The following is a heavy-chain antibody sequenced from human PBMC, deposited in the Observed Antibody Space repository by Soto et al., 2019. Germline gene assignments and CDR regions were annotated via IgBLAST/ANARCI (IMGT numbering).Heavy chain of an antibody. J-gene: IGHJ6*02. V-gene: IGHV1-18*01. CDR3: ARDQGYYDKDMDV. CDR2: ISTYNGIT. D-gene: IGHD3-22*01. Sequence: ASVKVSCKASGYTFTRYGISWVRQAPGQGLEWMGWISTYNGITNYPQKLQGRVTMTTDTSTSTAYMELRSLRSDDTAVYYCARDQGYYDKDMDVWGQGTTVTVSS. CDR1: GYTFTRYG.